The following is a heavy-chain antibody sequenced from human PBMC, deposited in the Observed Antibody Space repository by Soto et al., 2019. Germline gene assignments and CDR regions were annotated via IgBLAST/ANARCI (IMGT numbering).Heavy chain of an antibody. CDR2: ISGTAGTI. D-gene: IGHD3-10*01. Sequence: QVQLVGSGGGLVKPGGSLRLSCEASGITFSDHYMTWIRQAPGKGLEWISYISGTAGTIYYADSVKGRFTISRDNAKNSLFLQLTSLTAEDTAVYYCARAPYYGSGTYYYYALDVWGQGTTVTVSS. CDR1: GITFSDHY. V-gene: IGHV3-11*01. J-gene: IGHJ6*02. CDR3: ARAPYYGSGTYYYYALDV.